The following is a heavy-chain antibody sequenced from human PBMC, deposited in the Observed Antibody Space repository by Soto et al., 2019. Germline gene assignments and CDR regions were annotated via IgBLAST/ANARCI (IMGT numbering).Heavy chain of an antibody. CDR3: ATRDTFGWYFDN. CDR2: ITPFDGNT. CDR1: GYTFTYRF. D-gene: IGHD6-19*01. V-gene: IGHV1-45*02. J-gene: IGHJ4*02. Sequence: QMQLVQSGAEVKKTGSSVKVSCKASGYTFTYRFLPWVRQAPGQALEWMGWITPFDGNTNYAQKFQARVTITTDRSMGTAYMEVSSLTSEDTAVYYCATRDTFGWYFDNWGQGTQVTVSS.